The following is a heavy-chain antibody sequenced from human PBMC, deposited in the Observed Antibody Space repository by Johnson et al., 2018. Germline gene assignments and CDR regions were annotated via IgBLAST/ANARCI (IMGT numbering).Heavy chain of an antibody. V-gene: IGHV1-69*09. Sequence: QVQLVESGAEVKKPGSSVKVSCKASGGTFSSYTISWVRQAPGQGLEWMGRIIPILGIANYAQKFQGRVTITADKSTSTAYMELSSLRSEDTAVYYCAKGPRYHDSVEAAFDIWGQGTMVTVAS. CDR1: GGTFSSYT. D-gene: IGHD3-22*01. CDR3: AKGPRYHDSVEAAFDI. CDR2: IIPILGIA. J-gene: IGHJ3*02.